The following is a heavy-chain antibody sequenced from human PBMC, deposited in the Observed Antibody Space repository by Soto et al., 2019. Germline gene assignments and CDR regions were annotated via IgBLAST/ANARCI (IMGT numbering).Heavy chain of an antibody. V-gene: IGHV3-23*01. CDR1: GFTFSGYA. D-gene: IGHD3-3*01. CDR2: ISTSGGNT. CDR3: AKRPIFGVVIITIYNGMDV. Sequence: EVQLLESGGGLVQPGGSLRLSCVASGFTFSGYAMNWVRQAPGKGLEWVSAISTSGGNTYYADSVKGRFTISRDNSKNTLYLQMNSLRAEDTAVYYCAKRPIFGVVIITIYNGMDVWGQGTTVTVSS. J-gene: IGHJ6*02.